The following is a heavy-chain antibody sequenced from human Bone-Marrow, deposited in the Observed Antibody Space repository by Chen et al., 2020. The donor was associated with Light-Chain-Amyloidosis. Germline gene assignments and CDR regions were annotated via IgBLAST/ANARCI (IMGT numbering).Heavy chain of an antibody. Sequence: EVQLVESGGGLVQPGGSLRLSCAASGFTFSSYSMNWVRQAPGKGLEWVSYISSSSSTIYYADSVNGRFTISRDNAKNSLYLQMNSLRAEDTAVYYCARGSGGATYYYGMDVWGQGTTVTVSS. V-gene: IGHV3-48*01. J-gene: IGHJ6*02. CDR1: GFTFSSYS. D-gene: IGHD1-26*01. CDR2: ISSSSSTI. CDR3: ARGSGGATYYYGMDV.